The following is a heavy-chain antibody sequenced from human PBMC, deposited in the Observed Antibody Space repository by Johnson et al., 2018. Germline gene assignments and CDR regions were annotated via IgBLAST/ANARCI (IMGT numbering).Heavy chain of an antibody. CDR2: IWYDGSNK. Sequence: QVQLVESGGGVVQPGRSLRLSCAASGFTFSSYGMHWVRQAPGKGLEWVAGIWYDGSNKYYADSVKGPFTIPRDNSKNTLYLQMTSLRAEDTAVYYCARDLSGRYYDYGMDVWGQGTTVTVSS. D-gene: IGHD3-10*01. J-gene: IGHJ6*02. CDR1: GFTFSSYG. CDR3: ARDLSGRYYDYGMDV. V-gene: IGHV3-33*01.